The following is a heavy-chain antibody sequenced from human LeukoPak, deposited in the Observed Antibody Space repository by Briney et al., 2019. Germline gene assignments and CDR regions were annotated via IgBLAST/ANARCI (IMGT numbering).Heavy chain of an antibody. D-gene: IGHD5-12*01. J-gene: IGHJ4*02. V-gene: IGHV3-30-3*01. CDR1: GFTFSNYA. CDR2: ISYEGNNK. CDR3: ARTAYSDYSLGF. Sequence: GRSLRLSCAASGFTFSNYAMHWVRQAPGKGLEWVAAISYEGNNKYYADSVKGRFSISSDNSKNTLYLQMNSLRAEDTAVYYCARTAYSDYSLGFWGQGTLVTVSS.